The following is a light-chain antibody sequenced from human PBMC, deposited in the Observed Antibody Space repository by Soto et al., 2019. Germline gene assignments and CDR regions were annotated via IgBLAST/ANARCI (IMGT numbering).Light chain of an antibody. CDR1: QGISSY. CDR2: AAS. Sequence: DIPLTQSPSFLSASVGDRVTITCRASQGISSYLAWYQQKPGKAPKLLIYAASTLQSGVPSRFSGSGSGTEFTLTISSLPPEDFATCFCQQLNSYPPYTFGQGTKLEIK. V-gene: IGKV1-9*01. J-gene: IGKJ2*01. CDR3: QQLNSYPPYT.